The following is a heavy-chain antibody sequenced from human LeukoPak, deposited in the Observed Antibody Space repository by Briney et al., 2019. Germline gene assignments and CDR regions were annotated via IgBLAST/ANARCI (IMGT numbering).Heavy chain of an antibody. Sequence: PETLSLTCAVYGGSFSAYYWSWIRQPPGKGLEWIGEINHSGSTNYNPSLKSRVTISVDTSKNQFSLKLSSVTAADTAVYYCARGEYYYGSGSYSPTYYYGMDVWGQGTTVTVSS. D-gene: IGHD3-10*01. CDR1: GGSFSAYY. V-gene: IGHV4-34*01. J-gene: IGHJ6*02. CDR3: ARGEYYYGSGSYSPTYYYGMDV. CDR2: INHSGST.